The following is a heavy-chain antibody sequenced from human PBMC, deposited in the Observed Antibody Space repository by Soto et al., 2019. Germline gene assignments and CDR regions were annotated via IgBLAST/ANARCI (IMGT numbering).Heavy chain of an antibody. CDR1: GGSISSGGYS. Sequence: SETLSLTCAVSGGSISSGGYSWSWIRQPPGKGLEWIGYIYHSGSSYYNPSLKSQVTISVDRSKSQFTLKLSSVTAADTAVYYCARGAYYYDSSGYQYYFDYWGQGTLVTVSS. D-gene: IGHD3-22*01. CDR3: ARGAYYYDSSGYQYYFDY. J-gene: IGHJ4*02. CDR2: IYHSGSS. V-gene: IGHV4-30-2*01.